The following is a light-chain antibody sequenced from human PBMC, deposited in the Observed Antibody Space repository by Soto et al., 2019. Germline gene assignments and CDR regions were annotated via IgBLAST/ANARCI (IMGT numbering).Light chain of an antibody. J-gene: IGKJ3*01. Sequence: EVVLTQSPGTLSLSPGERATLSYRASQSISSSYLAWYQQKPGQAPRLLIYGASSRATGIPDRFSGSGSGIDFTLIISRLEPEDFAVYYCQHYGSSPPFTFGPGTKVDIK. V-gene: IGKV3-20*01. CDR3: QHYGSSPPFT. CDR1: QSISSSY. CDR2: GAS.